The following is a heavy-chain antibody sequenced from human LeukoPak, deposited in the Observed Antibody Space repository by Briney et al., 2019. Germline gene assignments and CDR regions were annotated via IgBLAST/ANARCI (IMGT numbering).Heavy chain of an antibody. CDR3: AAEGIAVAAGYY. Sequence: SVKVSCKAFGFTFTSSAMQWVRQARGQRLEWIGWIVVGSGNTNYAQKFQERVTIARDMSTSTAYMELSSLRSEDTAVYYCAAEGIAVAAGYYWGQGTLVTVSS. V-gene: IGHV1-58*02. D-gene: IGHD6-19*01. CDR2: IVVGSGNT. CDR1: GFTFTSSA. J-gene: IGHJ4*02.